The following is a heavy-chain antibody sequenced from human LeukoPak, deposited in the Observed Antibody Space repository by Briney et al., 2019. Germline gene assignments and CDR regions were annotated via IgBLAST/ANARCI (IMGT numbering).Heavy chain of an antibody. V-gene: IGHV3-23*01. Sequence: PGGSLRLSCAASGFTFSSYAMSWVCQAPGKGLEWVSAISGSGGSTYYADSVKGRFTISRDNSKNTLYLQMNSLRAEDTAVYYCAKDPEVSSWYGLYFDYWGQGTLVTVSS. J-gene: IGHJ4*02. CDR2: ISGSGGST. CDR3: AKDPEVSSWYGLYFDY. CDR1: GFTFSSYA. D-gene: IGHD6-13*01.